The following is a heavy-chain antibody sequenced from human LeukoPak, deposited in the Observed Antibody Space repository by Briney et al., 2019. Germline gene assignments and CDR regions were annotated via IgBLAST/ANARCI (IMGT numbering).Heavy chain of an antibody. D-gene: IGHD3-10*01. V-gene: IGHV1-2*02. Sequence: AAVKVSCKASGYTFTGYYMHWVRRAPGQGLEWMGWINPNSGGTNYAQKFQGRVTMTRDTSISTTYMELSKLRCDDTAGYYCARRRRVSLLGELFTLDYWGQGTLVTVSS. CDR2: INPNSGGT. CDR1: GYTFTGYY. J-gene: IGHJ4*02. CDR3: ARRRRVSLLGELFTLDY.